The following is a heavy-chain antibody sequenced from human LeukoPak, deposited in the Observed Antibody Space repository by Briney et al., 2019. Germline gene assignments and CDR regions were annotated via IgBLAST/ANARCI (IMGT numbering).Heavy chain of an antibody. D-gene: IGHD1-14*01. CDR1: GFTFSSYA. V-gene: IGHV3-33*01. CDR2: IWYDGTNK. J-gene: IGHJ4*02. CDR3: ARAVTNHGNFDY. Sequence: AGRSLRLSCAAYGFTFSSYAMHWVRQAPGKGLQWVAVIWYDGTNKYYADSVKGRFTISRDNSRNSLYLQMNSLGAEDTAVYYCARAVTNHGNFDYWGQGTLVTVSS.